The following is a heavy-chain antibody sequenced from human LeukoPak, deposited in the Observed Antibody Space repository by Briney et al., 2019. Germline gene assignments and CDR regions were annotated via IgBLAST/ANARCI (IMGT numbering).Heavy chain of an antibody. CDR1: GGSFSRYY. Sequence: SETLSLTCAVYGGSFSRYYWSWIRQPPGKGLEWIGEINHSGSTNYNPSLKSRVTISVDTSKNQFSLKLSSVTAADTAVYYCARGSMVRGRFDPWGQGTLVTVSS. D-gene: IGHD3-10*01. J-gene: IGHJ5*02. CDR3: ARGSMVRGRFDP. V-gene: IGHV4-34*01. CDR2: INHSGST.